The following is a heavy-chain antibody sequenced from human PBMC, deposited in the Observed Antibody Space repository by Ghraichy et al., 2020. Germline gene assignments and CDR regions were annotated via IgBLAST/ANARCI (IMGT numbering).Heavy chain of an antibody. CDR1: GYTFTSYD. CDR3: ARAPVLRFLEWTLGVWPTAYNWFDP. J-gene: IGHJ5*02. Sequence: ASVKVSCKASGYTFTSYDINWVRQATGQGLEWMGWMNPNSGNTGYAQKFQGRVTMTRNTSISTAYMELSSLRSEDTAVYYCARAPVLRFLEWTLGVWPTAYNWFDPWGQGTLVTVSS. D-gene: IGHD3-3*01. CDR2: MNPNSGNT. V-gene: IGHV1-8*01.